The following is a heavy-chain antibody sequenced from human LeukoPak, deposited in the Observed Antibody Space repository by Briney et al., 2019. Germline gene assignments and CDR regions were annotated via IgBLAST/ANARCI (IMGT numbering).Heavy chain of an antibody. D-gene: IGHD3-22*01. CDR1: GGSISSGDYY. Sequence: SQTLSLTCTVSGGSISSGDYYWSWIRQPPGKGLEWIGYIYYSGSTYYNPSLKSRVTISVDTSKNQFSPKLSSVTAADTAVYYCARDPPYYYDSSGYGMDVWGQGTTVTVSS. J-gene: IGHJ6*02. V-gene: IGHV4-30-4*01. CDR3: ARDPPYYYDSSGYGMDV. CDR2: IYYSGST.